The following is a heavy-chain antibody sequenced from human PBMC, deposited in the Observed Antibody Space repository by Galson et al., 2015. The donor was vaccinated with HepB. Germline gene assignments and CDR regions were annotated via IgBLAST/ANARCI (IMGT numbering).Heavy chain of an antibody. J-gene: IGHJ6*02. Sequence: SLRLSCAASGFTFRSHWMTWVRQAPGKGLEWVANIKEDGTENYYVDSVKGRFTISRDNAKNSLYLQMNSLRVEDTAIYYCARDLLRGYYGMDVWGQGTTVTVSS. CDR3: ARDLLRGYYGMDV. D-gene: IGHD3-22*01. V-gene: IGHV3-7*03. CDR2: IKEDGTEN. CDR1: GFTFRSHW.